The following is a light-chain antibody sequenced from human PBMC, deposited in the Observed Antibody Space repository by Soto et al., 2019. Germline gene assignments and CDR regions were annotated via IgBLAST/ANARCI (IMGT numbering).Light chain of an antibody. Sequence: QLVLTQSPSASASLGASVKLTCTLSSGHSSYAIAWHQQQPEKGPRYLMKLNSDGSHSTGDGIPDRFSGSSSGAERYLNISSLPSEDEAHYYCQNGGTGIGEVFGTGTKVTVL. J-gene: IGLJ1*01. V-gene: IGLV4-69*01. CDR3: QNGGTGIGEV. CDR2: LNSDGSH. CDR1: SGHSSYA.